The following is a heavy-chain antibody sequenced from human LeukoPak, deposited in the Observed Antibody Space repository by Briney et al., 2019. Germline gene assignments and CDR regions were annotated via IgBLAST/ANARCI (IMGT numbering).Heavy chain of an antibody. CDR3: ARSAIPKTFAACRLGYYYMDV. Sequence: GGSLRLSCAASGFTFSDYYMSWIRQAPGKGLEWVSYISSSGSTIYYADSVKGRFTISRDNAKNSLYLQMNSLRAEDTAVHYCARSAIPKTFAACRLGYYYMDVWGKGTTVTVSS. CDR1: GFTFSDYY. CDR2: ISSSGSTI. J-gene: IGHJ6*03. D-gene: IGHD2-2*02. V-gene: IGHV3-11*01.